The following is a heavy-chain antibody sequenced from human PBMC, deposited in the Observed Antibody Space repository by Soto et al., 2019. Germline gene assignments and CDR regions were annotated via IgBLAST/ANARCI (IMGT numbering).Heavy chain of an antibody. V-gene: IGHV1-46*01. J-gene: IGHJ3*02. CDR2: INPSGGAT. CDR3: ARSHCSGGSCYLGAFDI. D-gene: IGHD2-15*01. Sequence: ASVKVSCKASGYTFINFFIHWVRQAPGQGLEWVGIINPSGGATAYPQKFQGRVTMTRDTSTSTVYMDVSSLRFDDTAVYYCARSHCSGGSCYLGAFDIWGQGTMVTVSS. CDR1: GYTFINFF.